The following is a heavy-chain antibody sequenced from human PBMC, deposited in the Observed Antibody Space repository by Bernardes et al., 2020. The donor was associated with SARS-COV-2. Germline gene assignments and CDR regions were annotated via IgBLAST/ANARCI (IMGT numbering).Heavy chain of an antibody. CDR3: ARVTATLGGGNSPYYYGMDV. Sequence: GGSLRLSCAASGFTVSSNYMSWVRQAPGKGLEWVSVIYSGGSTYYADSVKGRFTISRDNSKNTLYLQMNSLRAEDTAVYYCARVTATLGGGNSPYYYGMDVWGQGTTVTVSS. J-gene: IGHJ6*02. CDR2: IYSGGST. V-gene: IGHV3-53*01. CDR1: GFTVSSNY. D-gene: IGHD2-21*02.